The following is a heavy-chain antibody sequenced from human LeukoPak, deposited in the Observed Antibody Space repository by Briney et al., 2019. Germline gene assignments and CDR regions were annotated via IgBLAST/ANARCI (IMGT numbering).Heavy chain of an antibody. CDR2: IFYSGST. CDR3: ARQVATLTRSDS. D-gene: IGHD5-12*01. Sequence: SETLSLTCTVSGGSVNSADYYWSWIRQPPGKGLQWIGYIFYSGSTYYSPSLKSRFSISVDTSKNQFSLKLRSVTAADTAVYYCARQVATLTRSDSWGQGTLVTVSS. V-gene: IGHV4-30-4*01. J-gene: IGHJ4*02. CDR1: GGSVNSADYY.